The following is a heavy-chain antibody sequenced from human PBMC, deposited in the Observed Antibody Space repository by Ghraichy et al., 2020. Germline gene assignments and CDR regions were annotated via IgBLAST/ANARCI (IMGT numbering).Heavy chain of an antibody. CDR1: GGSFSGYY. D-gene: IGHD6-6*01. CDR2: INHSGST. Sequence: SETLSLTCAVYGGSFSGYYWSWIRQPPGKGLEWIGEINHSGSTNYNPSLKSRVTISIDTSKNQFSLKLSSVTAADTAVYYCASHPLVYSSFSGNYWGQGTLVTVSS. V-gene: IGHV4-34*01. CDR3: ASHPLVYSSFSGNY. J-gene: IGHJ4*02.